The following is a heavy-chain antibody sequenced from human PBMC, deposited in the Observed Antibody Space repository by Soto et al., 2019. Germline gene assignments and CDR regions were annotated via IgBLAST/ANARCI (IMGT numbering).Heavy chain of an antibody. J-gene: IGHJ6*02. CDR3: ARDTAMVTNYYYGLDV. CDR2: INPSGGST. D-gene: IGHD5-18*01. V-gene: IGHV1-46*01. Sequence: GSSVKVSCKASGYTFTSYYMHWVRQAPGQGLEWMGIINPSGGSTSYAQKFQGRVTMTRDTSTSTVYMELSSLRSEDTAVYYCARDTAMVTNYYYGLDVWGQRTTVTVPS. CDR1: GYTFTSYY.